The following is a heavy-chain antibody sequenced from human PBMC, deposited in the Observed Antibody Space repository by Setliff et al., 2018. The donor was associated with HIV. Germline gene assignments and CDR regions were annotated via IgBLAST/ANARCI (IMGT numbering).Heavy chain of an antibody. CDR2: ILDGRVT. CDR1: GDSITSGHSY. D-gene: IGHD6-19*01. V-gene: IGHV4-39*01. CDR3: ARPHSGRGGGAYFDP. J-gene: IGHJ5*02. Sequence: SETLSLTCTVSGDSITSGHSYWGWIRQAPGKGLEWIGNILDGRVTFFNPSLRGRVAISVDASKNQVSLNLRSVTAADSAVYHCARPHSGRGGGAYFDPWGQGILVTVSS.